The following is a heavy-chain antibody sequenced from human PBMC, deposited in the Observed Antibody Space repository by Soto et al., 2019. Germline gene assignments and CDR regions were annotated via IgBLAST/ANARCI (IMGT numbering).Heavy chain of an antibody. CDR2: IVVGSGNT. Sequence: SVKVSCKASGFTFTSSAMQWVRQARGQRLEWIGWIVVGSGNTNYAQKFQERVTITRDMSTSTAYMELSSLRSEDTAVYDCARDPYYDILTGGWFDPWGQGTLVTVSS. D-gene: IGHD3-9*01. J-gene: IGHJ5*02. V-gene: IGHV1-58*02. CDR1: GFTFTSSA. CDR3: ARDPYYDILTGGWFDP.